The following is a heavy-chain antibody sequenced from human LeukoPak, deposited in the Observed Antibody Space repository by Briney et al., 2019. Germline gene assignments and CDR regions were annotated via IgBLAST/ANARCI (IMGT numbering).Heavy chain of an antibody. CDR2: IRYSGNT. CDR1: GDSIISSRYY. Sequence: SETLSLTCTVSGDSIISSRYYWGWIRQPPGKGLEWIASIRYSGNTFYNPSFKSRVTISVDTSKNQFSLKLSSVTAADTAVYYCASTSRYYDYVWGSYRSKNFDYWGQGTLVTVSS. J-gene: IGHJ4*02. CDR3: ASTSRYYDYVWGSYRSKNFDY. D-gene: IGHD3-16*02. V-gene: IGHV4-39*01.